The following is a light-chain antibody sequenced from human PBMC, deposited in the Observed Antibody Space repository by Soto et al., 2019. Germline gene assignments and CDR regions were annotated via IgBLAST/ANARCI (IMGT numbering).Light chain of an antibody. CDR3: QQYDSYPFT. J-gene: IGKJ4*01. V-gene: IGKV1-5*03. CDR2: KAS. Sequence: DIQMTQSPSTLSASVGDRVTITCRASQSISSWLAWYQHKPGKAPNLLIYKASSLESGVPSRFSGSGSGTEFTLTVSSLQPDDLATYYCQQYDSYPFTFGGGTKVEIK. CDR1: QSISSW.